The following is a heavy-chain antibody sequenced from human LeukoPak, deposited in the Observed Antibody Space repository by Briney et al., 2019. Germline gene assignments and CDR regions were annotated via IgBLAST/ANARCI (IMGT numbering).Heavy chain of an antibody. J-gene: IGHJ4*02. CDR3: ARGGGKIAWEGY. CDR2: IRYDGSNK. V-gene: IGHV3-30*02. Sequence: GGSLRLSCAASGFTFSSYGMHWVRQAPGKGLEWVAFIRYDGSNKYYADSVKGRFTISRDNSKNTLYLQMNSLRAEDTAVYYCARGGGKIAWEGYWGQGTLVTVSS. D-gene: IGHD4-23*01. CDR1: GFTFSSYG.